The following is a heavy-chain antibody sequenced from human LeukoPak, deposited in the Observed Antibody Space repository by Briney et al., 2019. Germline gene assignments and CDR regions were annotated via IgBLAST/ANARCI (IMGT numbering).Heavy chain of an antibody. J-gene: IGHJ6*02. V-gene: IGHV4-59*08. CDR2: IYYSGST. CDR3: ARQADYYGSGSYYDYYYYYGMDV. D-gene: IGHD3-10*01. CDR1: GGSISSHY. Sequence: SETLSLTCTVSGGSISSHYWSWIRQPPGKGLEWIGYIYYSGSTNYNPSLKSRVTISVDTSKNQFSLKLSSVTAADTAVYYCARQADYYGSGSYYDYYYYYGMDVWGQGTTVTVSS.